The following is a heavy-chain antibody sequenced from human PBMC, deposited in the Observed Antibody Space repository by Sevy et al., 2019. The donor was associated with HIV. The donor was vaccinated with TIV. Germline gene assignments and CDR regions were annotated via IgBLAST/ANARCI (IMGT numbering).Heavy chain of an antibody. CDR1: GFTFNSFA. Sequence: GESLKISCAASGFTFNSFAISWVRQAPGKGLEWVSGVSGSGDRTYYTDYMKGRFTVARDNSKNTLYLQIDNLRVEDTAVYYCANATSAKATEDHFDYWGQGTLVTVSS. CDR3: ANATSAKATEDHFDY. J-gene: IGHJ4*02. CDR2: VSGSGDRT. D-gene: IGHD5-12*01. V-gene: IGHV3-23*01.